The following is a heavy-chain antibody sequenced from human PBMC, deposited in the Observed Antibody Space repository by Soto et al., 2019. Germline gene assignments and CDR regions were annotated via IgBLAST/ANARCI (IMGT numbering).Heavy chain of an antibody. V-gene: IGHV1-2*04. J-gene: IGHJ3*02. D-gene: IGHD3-9*01. Sequence: ASVKVSCKASGYTFTGYYMHWVRQAPGQGLEWMGWINPNSGGTDYAQKFQGWVTMTRDTSISTAYMELSRLRSDDTAVYYCARDLTIGFHSAFDIWGQGTMVTVSS. CDR1: GYTFTGYY. CDR3: ARDLTIGFHSAFDI. CDR2: INPNSGGT.